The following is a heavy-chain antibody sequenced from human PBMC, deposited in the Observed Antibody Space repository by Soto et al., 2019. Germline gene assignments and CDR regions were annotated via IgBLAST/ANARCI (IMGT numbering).Heavy chain of an antibody. CDR1: CGSVSSGSYY. J-gene: IGHJ5*02. CDR3: ARGIAPRWFDP. CDR2: IYYSGST. V-gene: IGHV4-61*01. D-gene: IGHD6-13*01. Sequence: SETLSLTCTVSCGSVSSGSYYWSWIRQPPGKGLEWIGYIYYSGSTNYNPSLKSRVTISVDTSKNQFSLKLSSVTAADTAVYYCARGIAPRWFDPWGQGTLVTVSS.